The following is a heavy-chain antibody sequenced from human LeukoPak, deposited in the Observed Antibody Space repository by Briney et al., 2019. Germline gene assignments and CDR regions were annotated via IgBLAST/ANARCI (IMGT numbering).Heavy chain of an antibody. CDR1: GYSISSGYY. CDR3: ARGKYYDFWSGYYYFDY. Sequence: SETLSLTCTVSGYSISSGYYWGWIRQPPGKGLEWIGSIYHSGSTYYNPSLKSRVTISVDTSKNQFSLKLSSVTAADTAVYYCARGKYYDFWSGYYYFDYWGQGTPVTVS. J-gene: IGHJ4*02. CDR2: IYHSGST. V-gene: IGHV4-38-2*02. D-gene: IGHD3-3*01.